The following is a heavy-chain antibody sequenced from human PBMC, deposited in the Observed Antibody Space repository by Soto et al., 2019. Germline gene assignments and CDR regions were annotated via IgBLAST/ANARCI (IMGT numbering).Heavy chain of an antibody. CDR3: ASRYGSCFYY. CDR1: GGSISSYY. J-gene: IGHJ4*02. D-gene: IGHD5-18*01. V-gene: IGHV4-59*08. Sequence: QVQLQESGPGLVKPSETLSLTCTVSGGSISSYYWSWIRQPPGKGLEGIGYIYYSGSTNYNPSLKSRSTLSVDPSKNQSALKLSSVTAADTAVYYCASRYGSCFYYWGQGTLVTVSS. CDR2: IYYSGST.